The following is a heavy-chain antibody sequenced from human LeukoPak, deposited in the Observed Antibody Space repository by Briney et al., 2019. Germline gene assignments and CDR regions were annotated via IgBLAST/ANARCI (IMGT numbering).Heavy chain of an antibody. CDR3: ARGRQLWAGNYYYYMDV. Sequence: SVKVSCKASGGTFSSYAIIWVRQAPGQGLEWMGGIIPIFGTANYAQKFQGRVTITTDESTSTAYMELSSLRSEDTAVYYCARGRQLWAGNYYYYMDVWGKGTTVTVSS. CDR1: GGTFSSYA. CDR2: IIPIFGTA. J-gene: IGHJ6*03. V-gene: IGHV1-69*05. D-gene: IGHD5-18*01.